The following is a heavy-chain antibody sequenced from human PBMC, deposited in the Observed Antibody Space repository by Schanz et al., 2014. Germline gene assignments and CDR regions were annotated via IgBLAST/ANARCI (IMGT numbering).Heavy chain of an antibody. CDR3: ARHPPPYSSSPYYWYYGMDA. Sequence: QVQLVESGGGLVKPGGSLRLSCAASGFTFSDYYMNWIRQAPGKGLEWVSYISNSGYTIYYADSVKGRFTISRHNAKSPWSRQRTRRRAEATAGYYCARHPPPYSSSPYYWYYGMDAWGQGTTVTVSS. V-gene: IGHV3-11*01. CDR1: GFTFSDYY. D-gene: IGHD6-6*01. CDR2: ISNSGYTI. J-gene: IGHJ6*02.